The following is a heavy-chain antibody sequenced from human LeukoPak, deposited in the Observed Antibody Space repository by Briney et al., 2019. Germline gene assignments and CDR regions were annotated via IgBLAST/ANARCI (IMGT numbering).Heavy chain of an antibody. J-gene: IGHJ3*02. D-gene: IGHD1-26*01. CDR3: ARDRGSPGAFDI. Sequence: GGSLRLFCATSGFTLSSYWMHWVRQVPGKGLEWLSRINNDGVSTSYADSVKGRFTISRDNAKNTLYLRMNSLRAEDTAVYYCARDRGSPGAFDIWGQGTMVTVSS. CDR2: INNDGVST. V-gene: IGHV3-74*01. CDR1: GFTLSSYW.